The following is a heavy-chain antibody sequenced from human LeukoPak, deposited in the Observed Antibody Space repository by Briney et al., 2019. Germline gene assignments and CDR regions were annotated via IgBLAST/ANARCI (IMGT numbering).Heavy chain of an antibody. V-gene: IGHV3-30*02. Sequence: HPGGSLRLSCATSGFTFSSYGMHWVRQAPGKGLEWLAFTRYDGSSNYYVESVKGRFTISRDNSKNTLYLQMNSLRPEDTAVYYCTKSRILNLMGAAVDYWGQGTLVTVSS. CDR3: TKSRILNLMGAAVDY. J-gene: IGHJ4*02. CDR1: GFTFSSYG. D-gene: IGHD1-26*01. CDR2: TRYDGSSN.